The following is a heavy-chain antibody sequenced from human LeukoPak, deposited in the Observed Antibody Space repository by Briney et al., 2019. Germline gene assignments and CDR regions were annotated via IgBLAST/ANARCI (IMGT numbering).Heavy chain of an antibody. CDR3: ARDLGYCSSTSCTDY. V-gene: IGHV3-21*01. J-gene: IGHJ4*02. CDR2: ISSSSSYI. CDR1: GFTFSSYS. D-gene: IGHD2-2*01. Sequence: PGGSLRLSCAASGFTFSSYSMNWVRQAPGKGLEWVSSISSSSSYIYYADSVKGRFTISRDNAKNSLYLQMNSLRAEDTAVYYCARDLGYCSSTSCTDYWGQGTLVTVSS.